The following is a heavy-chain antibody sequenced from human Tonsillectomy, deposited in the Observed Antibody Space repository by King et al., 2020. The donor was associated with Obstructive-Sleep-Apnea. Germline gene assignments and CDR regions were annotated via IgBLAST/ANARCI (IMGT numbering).Heavy chain of an antibody. V-gene: IGHV2-26*01. CDR1: GFSLSNATMS. CDR3: ARWTYYDFWSGYYRNYGMDV. J-gene: IGHJ6*02. CDR2: IFSNDQT. D-gene: IGHD3-3*01. Sequence: TLKESGPVLVKPTETLTLTCTVSGFSLSNATMSVSWIRQPPGKALEWLAHIFSNDQTSYSTSLKSRLTISKDTSKSQVVLTMTNMDPADTGIYYCARWTYYDFWSGYYRNYGMDVWGQGTTVTVSS.